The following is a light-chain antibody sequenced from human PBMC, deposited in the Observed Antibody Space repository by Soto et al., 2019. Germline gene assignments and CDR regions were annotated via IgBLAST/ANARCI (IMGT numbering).Light chain of an antibody. CDR2: ATN. CDR3: AAWDDSLNGPV. CDR1: SSNIGLND. V-gene: IGLV1-44*01. Sequence: QSVLTQPPSASGTPGQTVTISCSGRSSNIGLNDVHWYRQLSGTAPQILIYATNQQATGVPDRFSGARSGTSASLAIHGLQSEDEADYHCAAWDDSLNGPVFGGGTKLTVL. J-gene: IGLJ2*01.